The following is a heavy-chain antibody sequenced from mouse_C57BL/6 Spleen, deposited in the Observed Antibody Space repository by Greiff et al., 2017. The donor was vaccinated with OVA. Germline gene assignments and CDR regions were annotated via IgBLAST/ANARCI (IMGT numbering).Heavy chain of an antibody. V-gene: IGHV1-50*01. CDR2: IDPSDSYT. CDR3: ARERSFGY. Sequence: QVQLQQPGAELVKPGASVKLSCKASGYTFTSYWMQWVKPRPGQGLEWIGEIDPSDSYTTYNQKFKGKATLTVDTSSSTAYMQLSSLTSEDSAVYYCARERSFGYWGQGTTLTVSS. J-gene: IGHJ2*01. CDR1: GYTFTSYW.